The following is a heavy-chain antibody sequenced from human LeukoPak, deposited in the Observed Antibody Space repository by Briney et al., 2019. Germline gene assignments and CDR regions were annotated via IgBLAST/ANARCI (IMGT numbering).Heavy chain of an antibody. CDR3: ARSSYYDSSGYTLDY. D-gene: IGHD3-22*01. CDR2: ISHSGIT. CDR1: GGSISSSNW. Sequence: PSGTLSLTSAVSGGSISSSNWWSWVRRPPGKGLEWIGEISHSGITNYNPSLKSRVTISVDKSKNQFSLRLSSVTAADTAVYYCARSSYYDSSGYTLDYWGQGTLVTVSS. V-gene: IGHV4-4*02. J-gene: IGHJ4*02.